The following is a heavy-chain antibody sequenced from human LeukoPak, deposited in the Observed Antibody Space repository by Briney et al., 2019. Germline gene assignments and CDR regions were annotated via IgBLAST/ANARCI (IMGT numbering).Heavy chain of an antibody. Sequence: ASETLSLTCAVYGGSFSGYYWSWIRQPPGKGLEWIGEINHSGSTNYNPSLKSRVTISVDTSKNQFSLKLSSVTAADTAVYYCARDTYDVFDIWGQGTMVTVSS. CDR1: GGSFSGYY. J-gene: IGHJ3*02. D-gene: IGHD2-2*02. CDR3: ARDTYDVFDI. CDR2: INHSGST. V-gene: IGHV4-34*01.